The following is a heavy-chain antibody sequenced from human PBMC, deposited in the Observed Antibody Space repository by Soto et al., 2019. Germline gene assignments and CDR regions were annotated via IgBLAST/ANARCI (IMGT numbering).Heavy chain of an antibody. V-gene: IGHV1-69*06. D-gene: IGHD3-22*01. CDR3: ARGDSSGYYILYYYYGMDV. CDR1: GGTFSSYA. Sequence: SVKVSCKASGGTFSSYAISWVQQAPGQGLEWMGGIIPIFGTANYAQKFQGRVTITADKSTSTAYMELSSLRSEDTAVYYCARGDSSGYYILYYYYGMDVWGQGTTVTVSS. CDR2: IIPIFGTA. J-gene: IGHJ6*02.